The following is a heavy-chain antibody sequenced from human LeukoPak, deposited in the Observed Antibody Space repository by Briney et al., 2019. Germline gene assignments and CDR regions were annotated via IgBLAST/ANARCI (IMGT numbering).Heavy chain of an antibody. D-gene: IGHD4/OR15-4a*01. Sequence: SGPTLVNPTETLTLTSTVSGFSLSNARMGVSWIRQPPGKALEWLAHIFSNDEKSYSTSLKSRLTISKDTSKSQVVLTITNRDPGKTATNYWPRTRGTIVLGFDPWGQGTLVTVSS. CDR1: GFSLSNARMG. J-gene: IGHJ5*02. CDR2: IFSNDEK. V-gene: IGHV2-26*02. CDR3: PRTRGTIVLGFDP.